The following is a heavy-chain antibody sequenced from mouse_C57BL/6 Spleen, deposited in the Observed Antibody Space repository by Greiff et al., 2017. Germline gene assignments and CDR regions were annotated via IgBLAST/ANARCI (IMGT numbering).Heavy chain of an antibody. CDR2: IYPSSGNT. J-gene: IGHJ2*01. D-gene: IGHD2-14*01. CDR3: AKDRTDF. Sequence: QVQLQQSGAELARPGASVKLSCKASGYTFTSYGISWVKQSTGQGLEWIGEIYPSSGNTYYNEKFKGMATLTADKSSRTAYMELRSLTSEDSAVYLGAKDRTDFWGQGTTLTVSS. V-gene: IGHV1-81*01. CDR1: GYTFTSYG.